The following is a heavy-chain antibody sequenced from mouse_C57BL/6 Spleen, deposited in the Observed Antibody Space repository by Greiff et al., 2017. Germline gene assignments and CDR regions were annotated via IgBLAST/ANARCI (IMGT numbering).Heavy chain of an antibody. CDR2: ISSGGSYT. Sequence: EVQLQESGGDLVKPGGSLKLSCAASGFTFSSYGMSWVRQTPDKRLEWVATISSGGSYTYYPDSVKGRVTLSRDKAKNTLYLQMSSLKSEDTAMYYCARQGDGSRTWFAYWGQGTLVTVSA. J-gene: IGHJ3*01. D-gene: IGHD1-1*01. V-gene: IGHV5-6*01. CDR1: GFTFSSYG. CDR3: ARQGDGSRTWFAY.